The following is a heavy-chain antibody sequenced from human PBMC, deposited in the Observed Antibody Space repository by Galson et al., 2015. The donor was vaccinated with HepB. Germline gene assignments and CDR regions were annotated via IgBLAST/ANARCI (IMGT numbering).Heavy chain of an antibody. D-gene: IGHD2-8*02. J-gene: IGHJ3*02. CDR2: IKSKTDGGTT. Sequence: SLRLSCAASGFTFSDHYMNWVRQAPGKGLEWVGRIKSKTDGGTTNYAAPVKGKFTISRDDSKNTLYLQMNSLKTEDTAVYYCTTGDGRLKVLGAFDIWGQGTMVTVSS. V-gene: IGHV3-15*06. CDR1: GFTFSDHY. CDR3: TTGDGRLKVLGAFDI.